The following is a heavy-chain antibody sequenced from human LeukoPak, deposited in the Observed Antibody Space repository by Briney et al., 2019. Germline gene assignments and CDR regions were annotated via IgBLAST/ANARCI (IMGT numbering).Heavy chain of an antibody. J-gene: IGHJ4*02. CDR3: ARQQQLVPFDY. V-gene: IGHV4-39*01. D-gene: IGHD6-13*01. CDR2: IYYSGST. Sequence: SETLSLTCTVSGGSISSSSYYWGWIRQPPGKGLEWIGSIYYSGSTYYNPSLKSRVTISVDTSKNQFSLKLSSVTAADTAVYYCARQQQLVPFDYWGQGTLVTVSS. CDR1: GGSISSSSYY.